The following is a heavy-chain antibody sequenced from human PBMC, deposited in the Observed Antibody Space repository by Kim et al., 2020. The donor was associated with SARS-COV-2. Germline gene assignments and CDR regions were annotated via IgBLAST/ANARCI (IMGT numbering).Heavy chain of an antibody. J-gene: IGHJ4*02. V-gene: IGHV3-43D*03. CDR2: ISWDGGST. D-gene: IGHD3-10*01. CDR1: GFTFDDYA. Sequence: GGSLRLSCAASGFTFDDYAMHWVRQAPGKGLEWVSLISWDGGSTYYADSVKGRFTISRDNSKNSLYLQVNSLRAEDTALYYCAKDSDLLWFGDHEGYFDYWGQGTLVTVSS. CDR3: AKDSDLLWFGDHEGYFDY.